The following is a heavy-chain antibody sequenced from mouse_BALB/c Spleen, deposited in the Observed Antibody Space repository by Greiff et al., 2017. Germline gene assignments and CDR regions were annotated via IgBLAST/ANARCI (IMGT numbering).Heavy chain of an antibody. J-gene: IGHJ4*01. CDR1: GYTFTSYW. Sequence: QVQLQQPGADLVKPGASVKLSCKASGYTFTSYWMPWVKQRPGQGLEWIGEINPSNGRTNYNEKFKSKATLTVDKSSSTAYMQLSSLTSEDSAVYYCARSSYDYVAMDYWGQGTAVTVAS. D-gene: IGHD2-4*01. V-gene: IGHV1S81*02. CDR2: INPSNGRT. CDR3: ARSSYDYVAMDY.